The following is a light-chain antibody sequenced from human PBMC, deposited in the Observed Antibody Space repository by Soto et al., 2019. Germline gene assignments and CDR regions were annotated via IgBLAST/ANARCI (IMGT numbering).Light chain of an antibody. CDR3: QQRSNWLT. CDR2: DTS. J-gene: IGKJ4*01. Sequence: EIVLTQSPATLSLSPGERATLSCRASQSVGSYLAWYQQTPGQAPRLLIYDTSNRATGIPARFSGSGSGTDFTLTISSLQPADFAVYYCQQRSNWLTFGGGTKVEIK. CDR1: QSVGSY. V-gene: IGKV3-11*01.